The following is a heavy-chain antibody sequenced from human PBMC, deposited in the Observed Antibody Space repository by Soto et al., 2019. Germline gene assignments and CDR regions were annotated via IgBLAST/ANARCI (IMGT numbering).Heavy chain of an antibody. J-gene: IGHJ4*02. V-gene: IGHV1-69*12. CDR2: IIPIFGTA. CDR3: ARDSTSVDTAMFDY. CDR1: GGTFSSYA. Sequence: QVQLVQSGAEVKKPGSSVKVSCKASGGTFSSYAISWVRQAPGQGLEWMGGIIPIFGTANYAQKFQGRVTITADESTSTAYMELSNLRSEDTAVYYCARDSTSVDTAMFDYWGQGTLVTVSS. D-gene: IGHD5-18*01.